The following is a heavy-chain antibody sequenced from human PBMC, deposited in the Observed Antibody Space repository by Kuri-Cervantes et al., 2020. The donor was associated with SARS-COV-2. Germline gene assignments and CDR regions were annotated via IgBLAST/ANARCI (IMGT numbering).Heavy chain of an antibody. CDR2: FYYSGIT. Sequence: SETLSLTCNVSGGSITSGSFYWGWVRQPPGKGLERIGYFYYSGITNYNPSLKNRVTMSVDTSKNQFSLNLSSVTAADTAVYYCARDNILFSGSGFDYWGQGTLVTVSS. J-gene: IGHJ4*02. D-gene: IGHD1-26*01. V-gene: IGHV4-61*01. CDR3: ARDNILFSGSGFDY. CDR1: GGSITSGSFY.